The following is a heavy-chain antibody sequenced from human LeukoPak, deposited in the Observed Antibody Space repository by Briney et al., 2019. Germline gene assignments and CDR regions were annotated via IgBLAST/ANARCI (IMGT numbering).Heavy chain of an antibody. CDR1: GFIFYSYA. Sequence: GGSLRLSCSASGFIFYSYAMHWVRQAPGRGLEYVAAITSSGSSTFHANSVKGRFTISRDNSKNTLYLQMGSLRPEDMAVYFCTRGPGYDYVWGTYRAGYWGQGTLVTVSS. V-gene: IGHV3-64*01. D-gene: IGHD3-16*02. CDR3: TRGPGYDYVWGTYRAGY. J-gene: IGHJ4*02. CDR2: ITSSGSST.